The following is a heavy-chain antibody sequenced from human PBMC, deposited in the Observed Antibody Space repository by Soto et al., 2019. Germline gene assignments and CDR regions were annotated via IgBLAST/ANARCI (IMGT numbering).Heavy chain of an antibody. CDR3: AREEGFDY. Sequence: ASVKVSCKASGYTFTSYAMHWVRQAPGQRLEWMGWINAYNGNTNYAQKLQGRVTMTTDTSTSTAYMELRSLRSDDTAVYYCAREEGFDYWGQGTLVTVSS. V-gene: IGHV1-18*01. CDR2: INAYNGNT. CDR1: GYTFTSYA. J-gene: IGHJ4*02.